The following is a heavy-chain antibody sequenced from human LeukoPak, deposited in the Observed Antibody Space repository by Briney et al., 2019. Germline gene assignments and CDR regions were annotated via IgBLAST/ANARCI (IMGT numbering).Heavy chain of an antibody. CDR1: GGSFSGYY. V-gene: IGHV4-34*01. CDR2: INHSGST. CDR3: ARSTPNYCSSTSCARDY. D-gene: IGHD2-2*01. Sequence: PSETLSLTCAVYGGSFSGYYWSWIRQPPGKGLEWTGEINHSGSTNYNPSLKSRVTISVDTSKNQFSLKLSSVTAADTAVYYCARSTPNYCSSTSCARDYWGQGTLVTVSS. J-gene: IGHJ4*02.